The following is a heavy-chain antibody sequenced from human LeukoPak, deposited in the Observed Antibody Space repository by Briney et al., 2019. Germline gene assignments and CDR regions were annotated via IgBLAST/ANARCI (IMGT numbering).Heavy chain of an antibody. Sequence: SVKVSCXASGGTFGSYAISWVRQAPGQGLEWMGGIIPIFGTANYAQKFQGRVTITADESTSTAYMELSSLRSEDTAVYYCAGRIFGVSTRRFDYWGQGTLVTVSS. CDR2: IIPIFGTA. V-gene: IGHV1-69*13. CDR3: AGRIFGVSTRRFDY. D-gene: IGHD3-3*02. CDR1: GGTFGSYA. J-gene: IGHJ4*02.